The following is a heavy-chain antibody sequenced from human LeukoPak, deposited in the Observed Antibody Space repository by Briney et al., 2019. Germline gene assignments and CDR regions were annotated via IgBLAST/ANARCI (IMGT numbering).Heavy chain of an antibody. CDR2: ISGSGGST. V-gene: IGHV3-23*01. D-gene: IGHD2-15*01. CDR3: AKLTSIVVVVAATSRGYYFDY. CDR1: GFTFSSYA. J-gene: IGHJ4*02. Sequence: GGSLRLSCAASGFTFSSYAMSWVRQAPGKGLEWVSAISGSGGSTYYADSVKGRFTISRDNSKNTLYLQMNSPRAEDTAVYYCAKLTSIVVVVAATSRGYYFDYWGQGTLVTVSS.